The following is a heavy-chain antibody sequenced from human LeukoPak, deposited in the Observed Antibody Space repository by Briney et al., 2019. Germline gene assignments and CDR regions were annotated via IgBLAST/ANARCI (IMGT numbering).Heavy chain of an antibody. V-gene: IGHV1-2*02. CDR3: ARESRASRNAFDI. CDR2: INPNSGGT. J-gene: IGHJ3*02. D-gene: IGHD6-6*01. Sequence: ASVKVSCKASGYTFTGYYMHWVRQAPGQGLEWMGWINPNSGGTNYAQKFQGRVTMTRDTSISTAYMALSRLRSDDTAVYYCARESRASRNAFDIWGQGTMVTVSS. CDR1: GYTFTGYY.